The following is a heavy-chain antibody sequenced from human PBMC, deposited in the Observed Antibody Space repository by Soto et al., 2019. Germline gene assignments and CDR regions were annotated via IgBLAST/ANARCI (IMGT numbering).Heavy chain of an antibody. J-gene: IGHJ4*02. CDR2: IYHSGST. Sequence: SETLSLTCAVSGGSISSGGYSWSWIRQPPGKGLEWIGYIYHSGSTYYNPSLKSRVTISVDRSKNQFSLKLSSVTAADTAVYYCARTTTCFDYWGQGTLVTVSS. D-gene: IGHD1-1*01. CDR1: GGSISSGGYS. V-gene: IGHV4-30-2*01. CDR3: ARTTTCFDY.